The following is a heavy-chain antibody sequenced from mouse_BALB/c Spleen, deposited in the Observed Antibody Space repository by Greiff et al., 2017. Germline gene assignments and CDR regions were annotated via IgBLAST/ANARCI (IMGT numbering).Heavy chain of an antibody. CDR2: ISDGGSYT. Sequence: EVMLVESGGGLVKPGGSLKLSCAASGFTFSDYYMYWVRQTPEKRLEWVATISDGGSYTYYPDSLKGRFTISRDNAKNNLYLQMSSLKSEDTAMYYCARRGKGAMDYWGQGTSVTVSS. V-gene: IGHV5-4*02. D-gene: IGHD1-3*01. CDR1: GFTFSDYY. CDR3: ARRGKGAMDY. J-gene: IGHJ4*01.